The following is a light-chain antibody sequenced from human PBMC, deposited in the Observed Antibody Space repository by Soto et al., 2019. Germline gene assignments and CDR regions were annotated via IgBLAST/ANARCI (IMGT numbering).Light chain of an antibody. J-gene: IGKJ2*01. Sequence: DIQMTQSPSSLSASVGDTVTITCRASQSISVHLNWYQQKGGKVPKLLIYAASNLYSGVPSRFSGSVSETDFAITISSLQPEDFTTYYCQQSYITPYTFGQGTRLEIK. CDR1: QSISVH. V-gene: IGKV1-39*01. CDR2: AAS. CDR3: QQSYITPYT.